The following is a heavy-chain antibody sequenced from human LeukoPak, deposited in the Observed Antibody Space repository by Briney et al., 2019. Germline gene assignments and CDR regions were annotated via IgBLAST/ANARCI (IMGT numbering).Heavy chain of an antibody. D-gene: IGHD6-25*01. Sequence: GGSLRLSCVVSGFTVSSNYMSWFRQAPGKGLEWVSVIYSGGSTYYADSVKGRFTISRDNSKNTLYLQMDSLRAEDTAVYYCARERGHLDYWGQGTLVTVSS. V-gene: IGHV3-66*01. J-gene: IGHJ4*02. CDR2: IYSGGST. CDR3: ARERGHLDY. CDR1: GFTVSSNY.